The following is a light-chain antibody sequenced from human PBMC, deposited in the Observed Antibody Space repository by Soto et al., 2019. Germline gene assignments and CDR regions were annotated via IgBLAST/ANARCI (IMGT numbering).Light chain of an antibody. CDR1: QSISNY. CDR2: VVS. Sequence: DIQMTQSPSSLSASVGDRVTITCGASQSISNYLNWYQQKPGKAPKLLMYVVSSTQNGVPARFRGGGSGTKFTLTISSVQTEDSATYYCQQSYSAPFTFGPGTKVDIK. V-gene: IGKV1-39*01. CDR3: QQSYSAPFT. J-gene: IGKJ3*01.